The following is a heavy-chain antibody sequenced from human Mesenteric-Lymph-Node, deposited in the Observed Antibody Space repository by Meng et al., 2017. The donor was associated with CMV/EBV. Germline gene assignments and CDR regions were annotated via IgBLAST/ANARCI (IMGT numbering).Heavy chain of an antibody. Sequence: SVKVSCKASGGTFSSYAISWVRQAPGQGLEWMGGIIPIFGTANYAQKFQGRVTITTDESTSTAYMELSSLRSEDTAVYYCAGSWEGYYYDSSGYWYFDLWGRGTLVTVSS. CDR3: AGSWEGYYYDSSGYWYFDL. CDR1: GGTFSSYA. CDR2: IIPIFGTA. V-gene: IGHV1-69*05. D-gene: IGHD3-22*01. J-gene: IGHJ2*01.